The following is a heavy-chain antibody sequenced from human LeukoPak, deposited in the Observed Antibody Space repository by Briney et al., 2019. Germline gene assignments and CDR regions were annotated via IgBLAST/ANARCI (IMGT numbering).Heavy chain of an antibody. V-gene: IGHV3-21*01. CDR2: ISGSNTYI. CDR1: GFTFRSYT. Sequence: GGSLRLSCAVSGFTFRSYTMNWVRQAPGKGLEWVSSISGSNTYIEYADSVKGRFTISRDNANNSLYLQMNSLKAEDTAVYYCAKGDIVVVPAALPDYWGQGTLVTVSS. D-gene: IGHD2-2*01. CDR3: AKGDIVVVPAALPDY. J-gene: IGHJ4*02.